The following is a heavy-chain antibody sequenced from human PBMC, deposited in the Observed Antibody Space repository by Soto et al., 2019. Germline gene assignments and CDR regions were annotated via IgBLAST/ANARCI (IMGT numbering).Heavy chain of an antibody. J-gene: IGHJ5*02. Sequence: QLQLQESGPGLVKPSETLSLTCTVSGGSISSSSYYWGWIRQPPGKGLEWIGSIYYSGSTYYNPSLKSRVTISVDTSKNQFSLKLSSVTAADTAVYYCARHEGIAAPNNWFDPWGQGTLVTVSS. D-gene: IGHD6-13*01. V-gene: IGHV4-39*01. CDR3: ARHEGIAAPNNWFDP. CDR1: GGSISSSSYY. CDR2: IYYSGST.